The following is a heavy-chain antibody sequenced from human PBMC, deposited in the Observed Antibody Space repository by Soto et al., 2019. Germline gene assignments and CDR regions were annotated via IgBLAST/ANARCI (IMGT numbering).Heavy chain of an antibody. CDR2: ISAYNGNT. D-gene: IGHD1-26*01. CDR1: GYTFTSYG. Sequence: QVQLVQSGAEVKKPGASVKVSCKASGYTFTSYGISWVRQAPGQGLEWMGWISAYNGNTNYAQKLQGRATMTTDTSTSTAYMEPRSLRSDDPAVYYCARDKWQLLADAFDTWGQGTMVTVSS. V-gene: IGHV1-18*01. CDR3: ARDKWQLLADAFDT. J-gene: IGHJ3*02.